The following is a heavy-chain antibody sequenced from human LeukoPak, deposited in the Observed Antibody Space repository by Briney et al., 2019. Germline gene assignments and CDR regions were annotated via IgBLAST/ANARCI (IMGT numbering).Heavy chain of an antibody. Sequence: GGSLRLSCAVSGFTVSGNYVSWVRQAPGKGLEWVSAISGSGSTTYYADPVKGRFTISRGNSKNSLYLQMIGLRTEDTALYYCAKDIKGVADVVVVAATGFDHWGQGTLVSVSS. D-gene: IGHD2-15*01. CDR3: AKDIKGVADVVVVAATGFDH. J-gene: IGHJ4*02. V-gene: IGHV3-43*02. CDR2: ISGSGSTT. CDR1: GFTVSGNY.